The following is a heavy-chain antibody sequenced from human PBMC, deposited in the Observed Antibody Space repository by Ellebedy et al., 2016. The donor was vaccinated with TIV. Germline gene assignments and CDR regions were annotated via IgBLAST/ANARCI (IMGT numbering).Heavy chain of an antibody. CDR1: GFTFSSYD. D-gene: IGHD1-1*01. V-gene: IGHV3-21*04. CDR2: ISSSSSYI. CDR3: AGRAYNWNDGSLFDY. J-gene: IGHJ4*02. Sequence: GGSLRLSCAASGFTFSSYDMNWVRQAPGKGLEWVSSISSSSSYIYYADSVKGRFTISRDNAKNSLYLQMNSLRAEDTAVYYCAGRAYNWNDGSLFDYWGQGTLVTVSS.